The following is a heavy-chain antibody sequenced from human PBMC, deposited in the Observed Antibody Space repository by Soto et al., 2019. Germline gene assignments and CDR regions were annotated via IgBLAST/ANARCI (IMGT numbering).Heavy chain of an antibody. CDR1: GDTFSSYA. D-gene: IGHD3-10*01. CDR3: ATGPAPFSGINDSHFDS. Sequence: AASVKVSCKASGDTFSSYAITWVRQAPVQGLEWMGGIIPVFGSANYAQKFQDRVTITRDTSASTAYMELSSLRSEDTAVYHCATGPAPFSGINDSHFDSWCRGTLVTVSS. CDR2: IIPVFGSA. J-gene: IGHJ4*02. V-gene: IGHV1-69*05.